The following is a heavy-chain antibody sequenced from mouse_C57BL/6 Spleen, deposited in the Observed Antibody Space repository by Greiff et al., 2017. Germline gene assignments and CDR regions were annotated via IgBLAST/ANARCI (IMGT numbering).Heavy chain of an antibody. Sequence: VKVVESGPGLVQPSQSLSITCTVSGFSLTSYGVHWVRQSPGKGLEWLGVIWSGGSTDYNAAFISRLSISKNNSKSEVFFKMNSLQADDTAIYCCARTLYGNYFDYWGQGTTLTVSA. J-gene: IGHJ2*01. CDR3: ARTLYGNYFDY. CDR1: GFSLTSYG. V-gene: IGHV2-2*01. D-gene: IGHD1-1*01. CDR2: IWSGGST.